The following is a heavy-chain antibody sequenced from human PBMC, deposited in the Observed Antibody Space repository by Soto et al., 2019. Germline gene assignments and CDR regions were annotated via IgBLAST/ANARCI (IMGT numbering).Heavy chain of an antibody. CDR3: AKDRIVVVVAAPVEYMDV. CDR2: ISGSGGST. J-gene: IGHJ6*03. CDR1: GFTFSSYA. D-gene: IGHD2-15*01. Sequence: EVQLLESGGGLVQPGGSLRLSCAASGFTFSSYAMSWVRQAPGKGLEWVSAISGSGGSTYYADSVKGPFTISRDNSKNTRYLQRNSLRAEDTAVYYCAKDRIVVVVAAPVEYMDVWGKGTTVTVSS. V-gene: IGHV3-23*01.